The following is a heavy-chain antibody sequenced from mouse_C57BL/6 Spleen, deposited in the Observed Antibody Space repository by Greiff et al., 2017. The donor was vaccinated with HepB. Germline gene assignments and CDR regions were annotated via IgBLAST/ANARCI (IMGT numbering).Heavy chain of an antibody. Sequence: EVKLLESGTVLARPGASVKMSCKTSGYTFTSYWMHWVKQRPGQGLEWIGAIYPGNSDTSYNQKFKGKAKLTAVTSARNAYMELSSLKKEDTAVYYCTKDYYGSSARYFDVWGTGTTVTVSS. V-gene: IGHV1-5*01. CDR3: TKDYYGSSARYFDV. D-gene: IGHD1-1*01. CDR1: GYTFTSYW. J-gene: IGHJ1*03. CDR2: IYPGNSDT.